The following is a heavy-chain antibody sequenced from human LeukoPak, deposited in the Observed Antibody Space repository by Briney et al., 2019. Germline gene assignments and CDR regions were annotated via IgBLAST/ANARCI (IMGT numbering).Heavy chain of an antibody. CDR1: GFTFDDYA. CDR2: ISWNSGSI. V-gene: IGHV3-9*01. D-gene: IGHD3-22*01. J-gene: IGHJ4*02. CDR3: AKAVAGGYDSSGYSGY. Sequence: GGSLRLSCAASGFTFDDYAMHWVRQAPGKGLEWVSGISWNSGSIGYADSVKGRFTISRDNAKNSLYLQMNSLRAEDTALYYCAKAVAGGYDSSGYSGYWGQGTLVTVSS.